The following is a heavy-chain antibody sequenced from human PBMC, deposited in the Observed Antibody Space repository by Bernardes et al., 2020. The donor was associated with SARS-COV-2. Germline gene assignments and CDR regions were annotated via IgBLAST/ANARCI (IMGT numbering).Heavy chain of an antibody. J-gene: IGHJ4*02. V-gene: IGHV1-18*04. Sequence: VKVSCKASGYTFTSYGISWVRQAPGQGLEWMGWISAYNGNTNYAQKLQGRVTMITDTSTSTAYMELRSLRSDDTAVYYCARDTTYSGSYWGYFDYWGQGTLVTVSS. D-gene: IGHD1-26*01. CDR1: GYTFTSYG. CDR3: ARDTTYSGSYWGYFDY. CDR2: ISAYNGNT.